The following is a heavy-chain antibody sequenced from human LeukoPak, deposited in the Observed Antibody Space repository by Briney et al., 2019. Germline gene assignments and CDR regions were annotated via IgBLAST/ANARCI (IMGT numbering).Heavy chain of an antibody. CDR2: IVVGSGNT. D-gene: IGHD2-15*01. CDR3: AADSVANYYYGMDV. V-gene: IGHV1-58*02. CDR1: GFTFTSSA. Sequence: ASVKVSRKASGFTFTSSAMQWVRQARGQRLEWIGWIVVGSGNTNYAQKFQERVTITRDMSTSTAYMELSSLRSEDTAVYYCAADSVANYYYGMDVWGQGTTVTVSS. J-gene: IGHJ6*02.